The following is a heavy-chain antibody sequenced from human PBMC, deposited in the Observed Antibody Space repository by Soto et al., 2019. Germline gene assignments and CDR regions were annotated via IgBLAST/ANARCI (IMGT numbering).Heavy chain of an antibody. J-gene: IGHJ5*02. CDR2: MNPGSGDT. CDR3: ARMETFGSLNWFDP. CDR1: GYSFTNND. D-gene: IGHD3-16*01. Sequence: APVKVSCKASGYSFTNNDVSWVRQATGQGLEWMGWMNPGSGDTGYAQKFQGRVTMTSDISIATAYMELSSLRSDDTAIYYCARMETFGSLNWFDPWGQGTLVTVSS. V-gene: IGHV1-8*01.